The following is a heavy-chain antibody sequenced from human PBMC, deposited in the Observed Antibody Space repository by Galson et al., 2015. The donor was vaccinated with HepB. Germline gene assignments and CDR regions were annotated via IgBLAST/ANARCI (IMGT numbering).Heavy chain of an antibody. V-gene: IGHV1-24*01. CDR2: FDPEDGET. Sequence: SVKVSCKVSGYTLTELSMHWVRQAPGKGLEWMGGFDPEDGETIYAQKFQGRVTTTEDTSTDTAYMELSSLRSEDTAVYYCATDDGSGWYKGSAFDIWGQGTMVTVSS. CDR1: GYTLTELS. D-gene: IGHD6-19*01. CDR3: ATDDGSGWYKGSAFDI. J-gene: IGHJ3*02.